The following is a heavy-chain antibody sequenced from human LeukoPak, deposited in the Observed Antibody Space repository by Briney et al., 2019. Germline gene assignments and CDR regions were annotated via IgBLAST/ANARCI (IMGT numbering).Heavy chain of an antibody. CDR3: ARDSGSYYWDKNWFDP. V-gene: IGHV3-7*01. Sequence: PGGSLRLSCAASGFTFSSYWMGWVRQAPGKGLEWVANIKQDGSEKYYVDSVKGRFTISRDNAKNSLYLQMNSLRAEDTAVYYCARDSGSYYWDKNWFDPWGQGTLVTVSS. CDR1: GFTFSSYW. CDR2: IKQDGSEK. D-gene: IGHD1-26*01. J-gene: IGHJ5*02.